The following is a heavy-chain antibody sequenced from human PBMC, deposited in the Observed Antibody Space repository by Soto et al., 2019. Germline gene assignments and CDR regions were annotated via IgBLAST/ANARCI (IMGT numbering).Heavy chain of an antibody. CDR2: FDPEDGET. Sequence: ASVKVSCKVSGYTLTELSMHWVRQAPGKGLEWMGGFDPEDGETIYAQKFQGRVTMTADTSTDTAYMELSSLRSEDTAVYYCASYSSGSPPHDEWGQGTLVTVSS. J-gene: IGHJ4*02. CDR1: GYTLTELS. D-gene: IGHD6-19*01. CDR3: ASYSSGSPPHDE. V-gene: IGHV1-24*01.